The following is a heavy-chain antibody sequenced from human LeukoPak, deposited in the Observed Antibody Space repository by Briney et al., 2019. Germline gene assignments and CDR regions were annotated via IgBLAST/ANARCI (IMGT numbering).Heavy chain of an antibody. D-gene: IGHD3-9*01. J-gene: IGHJ4*02. CDR2: ITGSGGTT. V-gene: IGHV3-23*01. CDR1: GFTFSSYA. Sequence: GGSLRLSCAASGFTFSSYAMNWVRQDLGKGLEWVSAITGSGGTTYYADSVKGRFTISSDNSKNTLYLQMNSLRAEDTAVYYCAKSGGLTICRGGFDYWGQGTLVTVSS. CDR3: AKSGGLTICRGGFDY.